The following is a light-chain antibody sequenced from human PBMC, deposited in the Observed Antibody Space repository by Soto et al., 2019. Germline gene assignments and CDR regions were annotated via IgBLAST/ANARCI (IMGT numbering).Light chain of an antibody. CDR1: SGSVSTSYY. CDR2: STN. CDR3: VLYMGSGLWV. Sequence: QAVVTQEPSFSVSPGGTVTLTCGLSSGSVSTSYYPSWYQQTPGQAPRTLIYSTNTRSSGVPDRFSGSILGNKAALTITGVQADDESDYYCVLYMGSGLWVFGTGTKVTVL. J-gene: IGLJ1*01. V-gene: IGLV8-61*01.